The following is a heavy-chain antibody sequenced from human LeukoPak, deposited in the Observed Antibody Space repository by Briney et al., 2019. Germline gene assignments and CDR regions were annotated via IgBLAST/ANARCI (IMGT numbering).Heavy chain of an antibody. CDR2: INHSGST. CDR3: ARGNCSSTSCSSFDP. CDR1: GGSFSGYY. V-gene: IGHV4-34*01. Sequence: PSETLSLTCAVYGGSFSGYYWSWIRQPPGKGLEWIGEINHSGSTNYNPSLKSRVTISVDTSKNQFSLKLSPVTAADTAVYYCARGNCSSTSCSSFDPWGQGTLVTVSS. J-gene: IGHJ5*02. D-gene: IGHD2-2*01.